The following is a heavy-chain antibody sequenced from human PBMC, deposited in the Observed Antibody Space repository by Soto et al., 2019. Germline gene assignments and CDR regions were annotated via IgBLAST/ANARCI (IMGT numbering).Heavy chain of an antibody. D-gene: IGHD3-9*01. Sequence: GALRLSCAASGFTFSSYSMNWVRQAPGKGLEWVSSISSRSNYIYYADSVKGRFTISRDNAKNSLYLQMNSLRAEDTAVYYCARADLLTGYYKSDYWGQGTLVTVSS. CDR2: ISSRSNYI. CDR1: GFTFSSYS. J-gene: IGHJ4*02. V-gene: IGHV3-21*01. CDR3: ARADLLTGYYKSDY.